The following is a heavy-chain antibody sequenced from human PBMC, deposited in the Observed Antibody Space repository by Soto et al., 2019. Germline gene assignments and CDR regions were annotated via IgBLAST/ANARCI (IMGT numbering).Heavy chain of an antibody. Sequence: ASVKFSCKASGYTFTTSGIRWVRRDPGQGLEWMGWISTYNGNTKYAQKLQGRVTMTTDASTSTAYMELRSLRSDDTAVYYCARVGASGSYDYWCQGTLVTVSS. CDR1: GYTFTTSG. J-gene: IGHJ4*02. CDR2: ISTYNGNT. V-gene: IGHV1-18*01. D-gene: IGHD1-26*01. CDR3: ARVGASGSYDY.